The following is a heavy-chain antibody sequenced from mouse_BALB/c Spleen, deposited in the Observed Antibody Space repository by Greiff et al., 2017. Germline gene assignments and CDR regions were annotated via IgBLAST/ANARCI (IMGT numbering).Heavy chain of an antibody. V-gene: IGHV2-9*02. CDR2: IWAGGST. D-gene: IGHD1-1*01. CDR3: ARGGYYYGSSDWFAY. CDR1: GFSLTSYG. J-gene: IGHJ3*01. Sequence: VHLVESGPGLVAPSQSLSITCTVSGFSLTSYGVHWVRQPPGKGLEWLGVIWAGGSTNYNSALMSRLSISKDNSKSQVFLKMNSLQTDDTAMYYCARGGYYYGSSDWFAYWGQGTLVTVSA.